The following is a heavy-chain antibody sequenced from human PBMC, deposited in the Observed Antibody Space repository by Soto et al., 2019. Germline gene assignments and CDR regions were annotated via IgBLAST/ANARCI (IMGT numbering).Heavy chain of an antibody. CDR3: ARDQQWLVRFYFDF. CDR2: IWYDGSNK. Sequence: ESGGGVVQPGRSLRLSCAASGFTFSSYAMHWVRQAPGKGLEWVAVIWYDGSNKYYADSVKGRFTISRDNSKNTLYLQMNSLRAEDTAVYYCARDQQWLVRFYFDFWGQGTLVTVSS. J-gene: IGHJ4*02. V-gene: IGHV3-33*08. D-gene: IGHD6-19*01. CDR1: GFTFSSYA.